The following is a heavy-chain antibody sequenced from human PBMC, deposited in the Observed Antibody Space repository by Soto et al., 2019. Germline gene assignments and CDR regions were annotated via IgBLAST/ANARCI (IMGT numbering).Heavy chain of an antibody. CDR2: IGPYNGNT. V-gene: IGHV1-18*01. D-gene: IGHD2-15*01. Sequence: QAPLVQSGAEVKKPGASVKVSCQAGGYTFADYGISWVRQAPGQGLEWVGWIGPYNGNTNYAQNLQDRVTMTTDTSTNTAYMELRSLRSDDTALYYCARCYCTVGSCYTCWHFDFWGRGTLLTVSS. CDR3: ARCYCTVGSCYTCWHFDF. J-gene: IGHJ2*01. CDR1: GYTFADYG.